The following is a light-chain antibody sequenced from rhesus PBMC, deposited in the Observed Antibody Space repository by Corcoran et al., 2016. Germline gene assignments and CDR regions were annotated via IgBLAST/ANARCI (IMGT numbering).Light chain of an antibody. CDR3: MQGIQLPLT. CDR2: AVS. Sequence: DIVMTQTPLSLPVTPGEPASISCRSSQSLLHSGGKTYLYWYLQKPGQSPQLLIYAVSNLASGVPDRVSGRWSGTDVTLKISRVVAEDVGVYYCMQGIQLPLTFGGGTKVEIK. J-gene: IGKJ4*01. V-gene: IGKV2-104*02. CDR1: QSLLHSGGKTY.